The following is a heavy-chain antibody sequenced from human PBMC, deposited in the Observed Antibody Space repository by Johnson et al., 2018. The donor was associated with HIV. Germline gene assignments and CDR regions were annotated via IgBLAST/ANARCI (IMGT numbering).Heavy chain of an antibody. Sequence: QVQLVESGGGVVQPGRSLRLSCAASGFTFSSYAMHWVRQAPGKGLEWVAVISYDGSNTYYADSVKGRFTISRDNSKNTLYLQMNSLRAEDTAVYYCANLPVGATGTDAFDIWGQGTMVTVSS. CDR2: ISYDGSNT. V-gene: IGHV3-30-3*01. J-gene: IGHJ3*02. CDR3: ANLPVGATGTDAFDI. CDR1: GFTFSSYA. D-gene: IGHD1-26*01.